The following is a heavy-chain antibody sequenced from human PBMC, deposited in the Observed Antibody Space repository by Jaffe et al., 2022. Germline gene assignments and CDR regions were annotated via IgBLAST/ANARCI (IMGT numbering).Heavy chain of an antibody. CDR3: ASSREASWYFYAFDI. V-gene: IGHV3-21*01. CDR2: ISSSSSYI. CDR1: GFTFSSYS. Sequence: EVQLVESGGGLVKPGGSLRLSCAASGFTFSSYSMNWVRQAPGKGLEWVSSISSSSSYIYYADSVKGRFTISRDNAKNSLYLQMNSLRAEDTAVYYCASSREASWYFYAFDIWGQGTMVTVSS. D-gene: IGHD6-13*01. J-gene: IGHJ3*02.